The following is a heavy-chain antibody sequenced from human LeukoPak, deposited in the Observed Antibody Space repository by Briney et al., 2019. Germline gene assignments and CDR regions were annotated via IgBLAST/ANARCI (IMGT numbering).Heavy chain of an antibody. D-gene: IGHD3-16*02. CDR2: ISGSGGST. J-gene: IGHJ5*02. V-gene: IGHV3-23*01. CDR1: GFTFSSYA. CDR3: AKRVWGSYRPQKDWFDP. Sequence: GGSLRLPCAASGFTFSSYAMSWVRQAPGKGLEWVSAISGSGGSTYYADSVKGRFTISRDNSKNTLYLQMNSLRAEDTAVYYCAKRVWGSYRPQKDWFDPWGQGTLVTVSS.